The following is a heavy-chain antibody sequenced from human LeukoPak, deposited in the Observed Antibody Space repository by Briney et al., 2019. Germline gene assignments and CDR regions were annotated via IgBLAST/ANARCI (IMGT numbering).Heavy chain of an antibody. V-gene: IGHV3-33*01. Sequence: GEALRLSCAASGFNFSNYGMQWVRQAPGKGLEWVAFISYDGRNKDYADSVKGRFTISRDNSKNTFYLEMGSLRADDTGVYSCTRHWGIPMDVWGKGTTVTVSS. CDR2: ISYDGRNK. D-gene: IGHD2-21*01. CDR1: GFNFSNYG. J-gene: IGHJ6*04. CDR3: TRHWGIPMDV.